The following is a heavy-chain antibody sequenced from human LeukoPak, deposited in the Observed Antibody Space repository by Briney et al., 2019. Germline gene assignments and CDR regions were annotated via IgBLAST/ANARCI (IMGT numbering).Heavy chain of an antibody. CDR3: AKDYYDSSGYYNDAFDM. CDR2: ISYDGSNK. J-gene: IGHJ3*02. V-gene: IGHV3-30*18. Sequence: GRSLRLSCAASGFTFSYYGMHWVRQAPRKGLEWVAVISYDGSNKYYAESVKGRSTISRDNSKNTLYLQMNSLRAEDTAVYYCAKDYYDSSGYYNDAFDMWGQGTMVTVSS. D-gene: IGHD3-22*01. CDR1: GFTFSYYG.